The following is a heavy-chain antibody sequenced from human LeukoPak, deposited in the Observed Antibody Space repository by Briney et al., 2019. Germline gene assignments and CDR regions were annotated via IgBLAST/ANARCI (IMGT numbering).Heavy chain of an antibody. CDR3: ARAVNGRGDYGTYFEF. J-gene: IGHJ4*02. D-gene: IGHD4-17*01. Sequence: PSETLSLTCAVSVGSNRSCGYSWSWIRQPPGKGLEWIGYIYHRWRTYYHTPLRSRVTIAVDRSKNQFSLTLTSVTAADTAVYYCARAVNGRGDYGTYFEFWGRGTLVTVSS. CDR2: IYHRWRT. CDR1: VGSNRSCGYS. V-gene: IGHV4-30-2*01.